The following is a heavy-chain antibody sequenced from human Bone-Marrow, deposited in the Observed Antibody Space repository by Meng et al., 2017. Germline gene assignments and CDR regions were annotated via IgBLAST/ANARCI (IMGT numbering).Heavy chain of an antibody. J-gene: IGHJ6*02. Sequence: KVSCKGSGYSFTSYWIGWVRQMPGKGLEWMGIIYPGDSDTRYSPSFQGQVTISADKSISTAYLQWSSLKASDTAMYYCARGGYSYGSSYYYYGMDVWGQGTTVTVSS. D-gene: IGHD5-18*01. CDR1: GYSFTSYW. CDR3: ARGGYSYGSSYYYYGMDV. CDR2: IYPGDSDT. V-gene: IGHV5-51*01.